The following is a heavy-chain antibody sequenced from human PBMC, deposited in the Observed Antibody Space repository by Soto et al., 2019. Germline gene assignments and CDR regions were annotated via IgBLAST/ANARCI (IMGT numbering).Heavy chain of an antibody. CDR3: ARGSGMIVVVSPFDY. Sequence: SVKVSCKASGGTFSSYAISWVRQAPGQGLEWMGGIIPIFGTANYAQKFQGRVTITADKSTSTAYMELSSLRSEDTAVYYCARGSGMIVVVSPFDYWGQGTMVTVSS. CDR2: IIPIFGTA. J-gene: IGHJ4*02. V-gene: IGHV1-69*06. CDR1: GGTFSSYA. D-gene: IGHD3-22*01.